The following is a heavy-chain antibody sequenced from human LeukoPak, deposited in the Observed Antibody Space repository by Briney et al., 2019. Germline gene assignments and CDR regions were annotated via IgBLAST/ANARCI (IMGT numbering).Heavy chain of an antibody. V-gene: IGHV3-66*01. Sequence: HPGGSLRLSCAASGFTVSSNYMSWVRQAPGKGLEWVSVIYSGGSTYYADSVKGRFTISRDNSKNTLYLQMNSLRAEDTAVYYCARGLRPVWVSYRHYSDYWGQGTLVTVSS. CDR1: GFTVSSNY. D-gene: IGHD3-16*02. CDR3: ARGLRPVWVSYRHYSDY. J-gene: IGHJ4*02. CDR2: IYSGGST.